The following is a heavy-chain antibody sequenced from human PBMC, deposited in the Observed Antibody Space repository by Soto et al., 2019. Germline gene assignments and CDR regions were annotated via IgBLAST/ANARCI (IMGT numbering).Heavy chain of an antibody. D-gene: IGHD4-17*01. J-gene: IGHJ4*02. CDR3: ARTTVGDYGDFGAKVLDY. Sequence: QVQLVQSGAEVQKPGSSVKVSCKASGGTFSSYAISWVRQAPGQGLEWMGGIIPIFGTANYAQKFQGRVTITADESTSTAYMELSSLRSEDTAVYYCARTTVGDYGDFGAKVLDYWGQGTLVTVSS. CDR1: GGTFSSYA. V-gene: IGHV1-69*01. CDR2: IIPIFGTA.